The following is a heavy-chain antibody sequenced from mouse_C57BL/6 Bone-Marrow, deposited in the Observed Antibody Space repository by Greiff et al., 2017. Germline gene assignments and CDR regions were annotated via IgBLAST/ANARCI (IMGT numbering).Heavy chain of an antibody. Sequence: EVKLVESGGGLVKPGGSLKLSCAASGFTFSDYGMHWVRQAPEKGLEWVAYISSGSSTIYYADTVKGRFTISRDNAKNTLFLQMTSLRSEDTAMYYCARPPRYGYDDPSWYFDVWGTGTTVTVSS. D-gene: IGHD2-2*01. V-gene: IGHV5-17*01. CDR1: GFTFSDYG. CDR3: ARPPRYGYDDPSWYFDV. CDR2: ISSGSSTI. J-gene: IGHJ1*03.